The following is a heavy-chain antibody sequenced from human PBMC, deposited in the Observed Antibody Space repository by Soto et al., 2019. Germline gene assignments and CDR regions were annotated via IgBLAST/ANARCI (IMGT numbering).Heavy chain of an antibody. V-gene: IGHV1-3*01. Sequence: ASVKVSCKASGYTFTSYAMHWVRQAPGQRLEWMGWINAGNGNTKYSQKFQGRVTITRDTSASTAYMGLSSLRSEDTAVYYCASLLWFGELLYSGGPWGQGTLVTVSS. CDR3: ASLLWFGELLYSGGP. CDR1: GYTFTSYA. J-gene: IGHJ5*02. D-gene: IGHD3-10*01. CDR2: INAGNGNT.